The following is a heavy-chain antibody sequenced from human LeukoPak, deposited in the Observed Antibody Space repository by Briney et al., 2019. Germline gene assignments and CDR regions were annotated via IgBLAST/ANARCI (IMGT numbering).Heavy chain of an antibody. V-gene: IGHV3-23*01. D-gene: IGHD2-21*02. CDR1: GLTFSSYA. J-gene: IGHJ4*02. Sequence: PGGSLRLSCAASGLTFSSYAMSWVRQAPGKGLEWVSSISSSGRNTYYSDSVKGRFTISRDNSKNKLYLQMSSLRAEDTAVYYCAKRDRPCSGDCSAPYYFDYWGQGTLVTVSS. CDR3: AKRDRPCSGDCSAPYYFDY. CDR2: ISSSGRNT.